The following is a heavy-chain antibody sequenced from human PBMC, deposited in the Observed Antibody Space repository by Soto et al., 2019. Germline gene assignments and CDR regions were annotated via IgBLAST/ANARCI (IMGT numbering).Heavy chain of an antibody. CDR1: GFTFSSYW. J-gene: IGHJ4*02. CDR3: ASVKSWAVSL. D-gene: IGHD3-10*01. Sequence: EVQLVESGGGLVQPGGSLGLSCAASGFTFSSYWMSWVRLAPGKGLEWVAHIKQSGSDRYYVDSVRGRFTISRDNAKNSLYLQMNSLRVEDTAMYYCASVKSWAVSLWGQGTLVTVSS. V-gene: IGHV3-7*01. CDR2: IKQSGSDR.